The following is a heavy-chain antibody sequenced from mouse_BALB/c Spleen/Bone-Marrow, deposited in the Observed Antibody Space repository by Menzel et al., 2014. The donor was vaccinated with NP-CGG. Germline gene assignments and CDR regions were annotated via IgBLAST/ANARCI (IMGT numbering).Heavy chain of an antibody. CDR1: GYSITSGYR. CDR3: ARGYYYGSSRYAMDY. D-gene: IGHD1-1*01. J-gene: IGHJ4*01. Sequence: EGGKKMRKNYQSLSLTCTVTGYSITSGYRWHWIRQFPGNKLEWMGYIHYSGSTNYNPSLKSRISITRDTSKNQFFLQLNSVTTEDTATYYGARGYYYGSSRYAMDYWGQGTSVTVSS. CDR2: IHYSGST. V-gene: IGHV3-1*02.